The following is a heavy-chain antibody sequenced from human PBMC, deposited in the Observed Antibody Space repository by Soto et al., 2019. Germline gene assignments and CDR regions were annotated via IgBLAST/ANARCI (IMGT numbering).Heavy chain of an antibody. Sequence: PGGSLRLSCAASGFTVSSNYMSWVRQASGKGLEWVSVIYSGGSTYYADSVKGRFTISRHNSKNTLYLQMNSLRAEDTAVYYCARDRREGYYYYYMDVWGKGTTVTAP. CDR3: ARDRREGYYYYYMDV. V-gene: IGHV3-53*04. CDR2: IYSGGST. CDR1: GFTVSSNY. J-gene: IGHJ6*03.